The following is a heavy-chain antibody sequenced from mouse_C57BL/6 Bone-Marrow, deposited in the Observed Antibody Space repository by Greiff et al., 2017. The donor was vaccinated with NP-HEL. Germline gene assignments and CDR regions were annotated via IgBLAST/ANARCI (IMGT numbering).Heavy chain of an antibody. CDR3: ARMNQLGRRFGFAY. Sequence: QVTLKVSGPGILQPSQTLSLTCSFSGFSLSTFGMGVGWIRQPSGKGLEWLAHIWWDDDKYYNPALKSRLTISKDTSKNQVFLKIAKVDTADTATYYCARMNQLGRRFGFAYWGQGTLVTVSA. V-gene: IGHV8-8*01. CDR2: IWWDDDK. CDR1: GFSLSTFGMG. J-gene: IGHJ3*01. D-gene: IGHD4-1*02.